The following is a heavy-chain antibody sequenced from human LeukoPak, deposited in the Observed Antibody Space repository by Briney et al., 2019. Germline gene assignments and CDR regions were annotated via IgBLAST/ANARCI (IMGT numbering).Heavy chain of an antibody. D-gene: IGHD1-26*01. J-gene: IGHJ4*02. CDR3: ANLVGATTKGIIADY. CDR1: GGTFSSYA. V-gene: IGHV1-69*13. CDR2: IIPIFGTA. Sequence: SVKVSCKASGGTFSSYAISWVRQAPGQGLEWMGGIIPIFGTANYAQKFQGRVTITADESTSTAYMELSSLRSEDTAVYYCANLVGATTKGIIADYWGQGTLVTVSS.